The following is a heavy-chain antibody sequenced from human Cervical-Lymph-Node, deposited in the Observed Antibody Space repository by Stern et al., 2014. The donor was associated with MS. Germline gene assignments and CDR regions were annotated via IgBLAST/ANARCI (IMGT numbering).Heavy chain of an antibody. CDR3: AKGYSNNWYYIDY. D-gene: IGHD6-13*01. CDR1: GFTFSSYA. CDR2: ISTSGDST. V-gene: IGHV3-23*04. J-gene: IGHJ4*02. Sequence: EVQLVDSGGGLRQPGGSLRLSCAVSGFTFSSYAMSWVRQAPGKGLEWVSGISTSGDSTNYADSVKGRFTISRDNSKSTLYLQMNNLRAEDTAIYYCAKGYSNNWYYIDYWGQGTLVTVSS.